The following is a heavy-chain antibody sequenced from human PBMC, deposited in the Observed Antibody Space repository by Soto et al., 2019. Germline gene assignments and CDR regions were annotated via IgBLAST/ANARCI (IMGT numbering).Heavy chain of an antibody. D-gene: IGHD2-2*01. CDR3: ARGYCSSTSCYGSHYYGMDV. CDR2: INHSGST. V-gene: IGHV4-34*01. CDR1: GGSFSGYY. J-gene: IGHJ6*02. Sequence: QVQLQQWGAGLLKPSETLSLTCAVYGGSFSGYYWSWIRQPPGKGLEWIGEINHSGSTNYNPSLQSRVTISVDTSKNQFSLKLSSVTAADTAVYYCARGYCSSTSCYGSHYYGMDVWGQGTTVTVSS.